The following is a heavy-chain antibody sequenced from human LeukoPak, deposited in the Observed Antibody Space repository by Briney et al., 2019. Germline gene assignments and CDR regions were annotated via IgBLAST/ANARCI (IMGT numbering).Heavy chain of an antibody. Sequence: RGSLRLSCAASGFTFTSYSMNWVRQAPGKGLEWVSTIRGGGGSTYYADSVKGRFTISRDNSKNTLYLQVNSLRAEDTAVYYCAKGGKWDVTPFDYWGQGTLVTVSS. CDR3: AKGGKWDVTPFDY. V-gene: IGHV3-23*01. CDR2: IRGGGGST. D-gene: IGHD1-26*01. CDR1: GFTFTSYS. J-gene: IGHJ4*02.